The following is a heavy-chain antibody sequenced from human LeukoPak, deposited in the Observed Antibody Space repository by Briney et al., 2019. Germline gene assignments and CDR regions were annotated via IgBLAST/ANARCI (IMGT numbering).Heavy chain of an antibody. CDR3: ARVVIPKAFDI. J-gene: IGHJ3*02. Sequence: GASVKVSCKASGGTFSSYAISWVRQAPGQGLEWMGRIIPILGIANYAQKFQGRVTITADKSTSTAYMELRSLRSDDTAVYYCARVVIPKAFDIWGQGTMVTVSS. CDR1: GGTFSSYA. CDR2: IIPILGIA. V-gene: IGHV1-69*04. D-gene: IGHD3-22*01.